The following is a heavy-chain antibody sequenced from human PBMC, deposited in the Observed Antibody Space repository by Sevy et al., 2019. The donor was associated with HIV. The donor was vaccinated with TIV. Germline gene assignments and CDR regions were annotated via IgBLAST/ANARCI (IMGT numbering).Heavy chain of an antibody. CDR3: ARDWEVATTKRRVYYYYGMHV. CDR2: ISSSSSTI. J-gene: IGHJ6*02. CDR1: GFTFSSYS. D-gene: IGHD5-12*01. Sequence: GGSLRLSCAASGFTFSSYSMNWVRQAPGKGLEWVSYISSSSSTIYYADSVKGRFTISRDNAKNSLYLQMNSLRDEDTAVYYCARDWEVATTKRRVYYYYGMHVWGQGTTVTVSS. V-gene: IGHV3-48*02.